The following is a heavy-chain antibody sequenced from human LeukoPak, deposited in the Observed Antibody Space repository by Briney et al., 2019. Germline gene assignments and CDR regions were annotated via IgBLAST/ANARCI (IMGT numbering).Heavy chain of an antibody. CDR3: ALYSSSYGRFDP. Sequence: SGTLSLTCAVSGGSISSSNWRSWVRPPPGKGLEWIGEIYHSGSTNYNPSLKGRVTISVDKSKNQFSLKLSSVTAADTAVYYCALYSSSYGRFDPWGQGTLVTVSS. J-gene: IGHJ5*02. V-gene: IGHV4-4*02. D-gene: IGHD6-13*01. CDR2: IYHSGST. CDR1: GGSISSSNW.